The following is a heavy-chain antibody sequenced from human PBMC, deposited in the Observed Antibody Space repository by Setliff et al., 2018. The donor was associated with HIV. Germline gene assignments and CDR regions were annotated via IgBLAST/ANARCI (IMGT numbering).Heavy chain of an antibody. V-gene: IGHV1-2*06. CDR2: VNPNSGDT. Sequence: ASVKVSCKASGYSFTDYFMHWVRQAPGQGLEWMGRVNPNSGDTNYAQKFQGRVTMTRHTSISTAYMELSRLTSDDTAVYYCVREGDVLSGYYVNWFDPWGQGTLVTVSS. CDR3: VREGDVLSGYYVNWFDP. CDR1: GYSFTDYF. J-gene: IGHJ5*02. D-gene: IGHD3-3*01.